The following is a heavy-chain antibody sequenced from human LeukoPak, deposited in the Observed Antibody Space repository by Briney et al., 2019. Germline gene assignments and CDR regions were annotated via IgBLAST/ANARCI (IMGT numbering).Heavy chain of an antibody. Sequence: PGGSLRLSCTASGFTFSTYATHWVRQAPGKGLEWVAVIWFDGSNKYYADSVKGRLTISRDNSKSTLYLQMNSLRAEDTAVYYCAKAVAATGHYYFGMDVWGQGTTVTVSS. CDR3: AKAVAATGHYYFGMDV. CDR1: GFTFSTYA. CDR2: IWFDGSNK. V-gene: IGHV3-33*06. J-gene: IGHJ6*02. D-gene: IGHD6-19*01.